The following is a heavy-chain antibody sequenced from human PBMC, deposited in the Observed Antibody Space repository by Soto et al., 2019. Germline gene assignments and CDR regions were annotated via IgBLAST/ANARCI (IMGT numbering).Heavy chain of an antibody. J-gene: IGHJ6*02. CDR2: ISAYNGNT. CDR1: GYTFTSYG. D-gene: IGHD2-2*01. Sequence: ASVKVSCKASGYTFTSYGISWVRQAPGQGLEWMGWISAYNGNTNYAQKLQGRVTMTTDTSTSTAYMELRSLRSEDTAVYYCASGTPRYCSSTSCPLGYYYGMDVWGQGTTVTVSS. V-gene: IGHV1-18*01. CDR3: ASGTPRYCSSTSCPLGYYYGMDV.